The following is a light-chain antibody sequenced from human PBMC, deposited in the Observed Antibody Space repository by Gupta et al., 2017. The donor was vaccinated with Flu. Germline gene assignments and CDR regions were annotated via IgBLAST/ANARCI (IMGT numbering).Light chain of an antibody. Sequence: GDRVTSTCRARQNISSWLAWYQQKLGKAPRLLIYTASSLGSGVPSRFSGSGSGTEFTLTINNLQPDDFATFYCQQYKSYPYTCGQGTKLE. CDR2: TAS. CDR3: QQYKSYPYT. J-gene: IGKJ2*01. CDR1: QNISSW. V-gene: IGKV1-5*03.